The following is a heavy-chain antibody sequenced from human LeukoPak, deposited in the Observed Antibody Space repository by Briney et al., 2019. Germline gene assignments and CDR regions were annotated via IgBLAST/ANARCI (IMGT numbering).Heavy chain of an antibody. Sequence: ASVKVSCKASGGTFSSYAISWVRQAPGQGLEWMGGIIPIFGTANYAQKFQGRVTITADESTSTAYMELSSLRSEDTAVYYCARNYGDYPYYYYMDVWGKGTTVTVSS. J-gene: IGHJ6*03. V-gene: IGHV1-69*01. CDR2: IIPIFGTA. CDR3: ARNYGDYPYYYYMDV. D-gene: IGHD4-17*01. CDR1: GGTFSSYA.